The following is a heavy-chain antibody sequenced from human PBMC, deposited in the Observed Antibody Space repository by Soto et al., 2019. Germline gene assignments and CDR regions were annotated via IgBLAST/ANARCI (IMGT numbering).Heavy chain of an antibody. Sequence: GGSLRLSCAASGFTFSSYGMHWVRQAPGKGLGWVAVISYDGSNKYYADSVKGRFTISRDNSKNTLYLQMNSLRAEDTAVYYCAKDPSDSAGYNWFAPGGQGTQVTVSS. V-gene: IGHV3-30*18. D-gene: IGHD2-21*01. CDR3: AKDPSDSAGYNWFAP. CDR2: ISYDGSNK. CDR1: GFTFSSYG. J-gene: IGHJ5*02.